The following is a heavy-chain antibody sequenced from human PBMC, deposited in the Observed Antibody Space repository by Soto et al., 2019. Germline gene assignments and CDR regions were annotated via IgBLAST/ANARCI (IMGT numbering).Heavy chain of an antibody. D-gene: IGHD3-16*01. CDR1: GYTFTNFG. CDR3: ARGGTPIDS. CDR2: ISAYNGNT. V-gene: IGHV1-18*01. Sequence: QVQLVQSGAEVKKPGASVKVSCKTSGYTFTNFGLSWVRQAPGQGLEWMGWISAYNGNTNYAQNFQGRVTMTTDTSTRTAYMELRSLSSADTGVYYCARGGTPIDSWGQGTLVTVSS. J-gene: IGHJ4*02.